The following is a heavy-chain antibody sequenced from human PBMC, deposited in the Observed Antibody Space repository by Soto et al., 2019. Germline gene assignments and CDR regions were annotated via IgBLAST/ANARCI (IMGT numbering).Heavy chain of an antibody. CDR2: ISYDGSNK. V-gene: IGHV3-30*18. Sequence: PGGSLRLSCAASGFTFSTYGMHWVRQAPGKGLEWVAVISYDGSNKYYADSVKGRFTISRDNSKNTLYLQMNSLRAEDTAVYYCAKDGYSSRWSPLGYWGQGTLVTVSS. J-gene: IGHJ4*02. CDR3: AKDGYSSRWSPLGY. D-gene: IGHD6-13*01. CDR1: GFTFSTYG.